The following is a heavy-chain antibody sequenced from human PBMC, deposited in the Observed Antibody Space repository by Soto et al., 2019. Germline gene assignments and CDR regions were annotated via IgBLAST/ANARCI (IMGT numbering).Heavy chain of an antibody. D-gene: IGHD6-19*01. CDR2: IWYDGSNK. Sequence: QVQLVESGGGVVQPGRSLRLSCAASGFTFSSYGMHWVRQAPGKGLEWVAVIWYDGSNKYYADSVKGRFTISRDNSKNTLYLQMNSLRAEDTAVEYCARDVKVAVISDAFDIWGQGTMVTVSS. CDR1: GFTFSSYG. J-gene: IGHJ3*02. V-gene: IGHV3-33*01. CDR3: ARDVKVAVISDAFDI.